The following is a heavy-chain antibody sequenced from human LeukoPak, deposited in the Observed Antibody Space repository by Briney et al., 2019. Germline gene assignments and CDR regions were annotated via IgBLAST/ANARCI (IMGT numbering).Heavy chain of an antibody. CDR1: GGTFSSYA. Sequence: ASVKVFCKASGGTFSSYAISRVRQAPGRGLEWMGGIIPIFGTANYAQKFQGRVTITADESTSTAYMELSSLRSEDTAVYYCARDRPPTVTTDYYYGMDVWGQGTTVTVSS. CDR3: ARDRPPTVTTDYYYGMDV. J-gene: IGHJ6*02. CDR2: IIPIFGTA. V-gene: IGHV1-69*13. D-gene: IGHD4-11*01.